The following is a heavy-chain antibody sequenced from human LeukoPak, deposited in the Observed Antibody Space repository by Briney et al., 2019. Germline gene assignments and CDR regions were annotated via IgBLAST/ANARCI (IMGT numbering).Heavy chain of an antibody. Sequence: GGSLRLSCAASGFTFSNYAMNWVRQAPGKGLEWVGSITVSGGTTYYADSLKGRFTISRDNSRNTLYLEMNTLRAEDTALYYCAKARTAKGYQYGMDVWGQGTTVTVSS. CDR1: GFTFSNYA. J-gene: IGHJ6*02. CDR2: ITVSGGTT. D-gene: IGHD4-17*01. V-gene: IGHV3-23*01. CDR3: AKARTAKGYQYGMDV.